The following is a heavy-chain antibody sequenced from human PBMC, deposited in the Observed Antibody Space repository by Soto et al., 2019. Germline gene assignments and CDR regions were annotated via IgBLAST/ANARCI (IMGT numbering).Heavy chain of an antibody. Sequence: SLRLSCAASGFTFSSYGMHWVRQAPFKGLEWVAVISHDGSNKYYADSVKGRFTISRDNSKNTLYLQMNSLRAEDTAVYYCAKDRAYYDFWSGHSYYYYYYRMDVWAKAPRSPSH. CDR1: GFTFSSYG. CDR2: ISHDGSNK. J-gene: IGHJ6*02. D-gene: IGHD3-3*01. V-gene: IGHV3-30*18. CDR3: AKDRAYYDFWSGHSYYYYYYRMDV.